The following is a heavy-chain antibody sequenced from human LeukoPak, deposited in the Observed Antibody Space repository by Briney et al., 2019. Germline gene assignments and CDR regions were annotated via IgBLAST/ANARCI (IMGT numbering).Heavy chain of an antibody. J-gene: IGHJ5*02. CDR2: ITSTSSYI. CDR3: AKAMTMVTLNWFDP. D-gene: IGHD4/OR15-4a*01. V-gene: IGHV3-21*04. Sequence: GGSLRLSCVASGFTFTSHGMNWVRQAPGKGLEWVSSITSTSSYIYYADSVKGRFTISRDNSKNTLYLQMNSLRAEDTAVYYCAKAMTMVTLNWFDPWGQGTLVTVSS. CDR1: GFTFTSHG.